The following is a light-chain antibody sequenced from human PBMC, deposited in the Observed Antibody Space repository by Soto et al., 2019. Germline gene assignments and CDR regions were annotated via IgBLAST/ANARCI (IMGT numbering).Light chain of an antibody. J-gene: IGLJ2*01. Sequence: SYELTQPPSVSVAPGQTASLTCGGDSIGGKSVHWYQQKAGLAPVVVVYDDRHRPSGIPERFSGSNSGATATLTISSVEAGDEADYYCQVWESSSDQRIFGGGTKLTVL. V-gene: IGLV3-21*02. CDR1: SIGGKS. CDR3: QVWESSSDQRI. CDR2: DDR.